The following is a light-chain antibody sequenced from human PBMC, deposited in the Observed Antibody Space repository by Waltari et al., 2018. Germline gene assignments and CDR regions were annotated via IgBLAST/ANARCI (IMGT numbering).Light chain of an antibody. V-gene: IGLV1-44*01. CDR1: QSNAVDNV. Sequence: QSVLTQPPSASGTPGQRGTISCSGSQSNAVDNVGNWYNQFPGPSPKLVIYRNDQRLSGVPDRFTASKSGTSASLAISGLQSEDEGDYYCATWDDSPTGRWVFGGGTRVTVL. J-gene: IGLJ3*02. CDR3: ATWDDSPTGRWV. CDR2: RND.